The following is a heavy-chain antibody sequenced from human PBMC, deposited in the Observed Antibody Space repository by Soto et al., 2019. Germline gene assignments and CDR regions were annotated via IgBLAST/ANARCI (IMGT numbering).Heavy chain of an antibody. CDR1: GYTFTSYY. V-gene: IGHV1-46*01. CDR3: ARDLASYIPRITTPSGVDY. CDR2: INPSGGST. Sequence: ASVKVSCKASGYTFTSYYMHWVRQAPGQGLEWMGIINPSGGSTSYAQKFQGRVTMTRDTSTSTVYMELSSLRSEDTAVYYCARDLASYIPRITTPSGVDYWGQGTLVTVSS. D-gene: IGHD3-3*01. J-gene: IGHJ4*02.